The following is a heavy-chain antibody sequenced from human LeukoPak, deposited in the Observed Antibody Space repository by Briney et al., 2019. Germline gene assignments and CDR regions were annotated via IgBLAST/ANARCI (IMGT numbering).Heavy chain of an antibody. CDR3: ARLGSSGWYSIPPYYYYYMDV. CDR1: GYSISSGYX. V-gene: IGHV4-38-2*01. CDR2: IYHSGST. Sequence: PSXTXXLTCAXXGYSISSGYXWGWIRPPPGKGVEWIGIIYHSGSTYYKQSLKRRVTISGDTPKNKFYLKLSSVTAADTAVYYCARLGSSGWYSIPPYYYYYMDVWGKGTTVTVSS. D-gene: IGHD6-19*01. J-gene: IGHJ6*03.